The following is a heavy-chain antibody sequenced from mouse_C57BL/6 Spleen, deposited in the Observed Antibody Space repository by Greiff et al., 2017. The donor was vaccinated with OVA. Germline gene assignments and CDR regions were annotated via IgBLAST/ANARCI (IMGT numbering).Heavy chain of an antibody. V-gene: IGHV1-19*01. CDR3: ARETNYNGSSSHWYFDV. CDR1: GYTFTDYY. D-gene: IGHD1-1*01. J-gene: IGHJ1*03. CDR2: INPYNGGT. Sequence: VQLQQSGPVLVKPGASVKMSCKASGYTFTDYYMNWVKQSHGKSLEWIGVINPYNGGTSSNQKFKGKATLTVDKSSSTAYMELNSLTSGDSAVYYCARETNYNGSSSHWYFDVWGTGTTVTVSS.